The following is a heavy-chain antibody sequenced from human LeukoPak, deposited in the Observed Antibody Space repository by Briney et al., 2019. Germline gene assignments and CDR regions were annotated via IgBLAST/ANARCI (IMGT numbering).Heavy chain of an antibody. D-gene: IGHD1-14*01. J-gene: IGHJ5*02. CDR3: AAERYEGHCCWFDP. CDR1: GFTFGTST. Sequence: ASVKVSCKTSGFTFGTSTMQWVRQAPGQGLELIGWIVVSSGYREYAQKLHERVTITTDMSTSTSYLELRSLEFEDTAVYYCAAERYEGHCCWFDPWGQGTLVTVSS. V-gene: IGHV1-58*02. CDR2: IVVSSGYR.